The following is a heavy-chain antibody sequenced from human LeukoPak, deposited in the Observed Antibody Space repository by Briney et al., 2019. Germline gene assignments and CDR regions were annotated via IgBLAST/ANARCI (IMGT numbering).Heavy chain of an antibody. Sequence: GASVKVSCKASGYTFTGYYTHWVRQAPGQGLEWMGWINPNSGGTNYARKFQGRVAMTRDTSISTAYMELSRLRSDDTAVYYCARDSSATGYSGPHYFDYWGQGTLVTVSS. CDR2: INPNSGGT. V-gene: IGHV1-2*02. CDR1: GYTFTGYY. D-gene: IGHD5-12*01. J-gene: IGHJ4*02. CDR3: ARDSSATGYSGPHYFDY.